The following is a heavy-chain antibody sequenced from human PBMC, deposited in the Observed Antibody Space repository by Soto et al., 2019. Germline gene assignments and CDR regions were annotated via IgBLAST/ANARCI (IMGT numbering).Heavy chain of an antibody. CDR2: INPSGGST. D-gene: IGHD6-19*01. CDR3: ARDQVYSSGWVSVGCAFDI. Sequence: ASVKVSWKASGYTFTSYYMHWVRQAPGQGLEWMGIINPSGGSTSYAQKFQGRVTMTRDTSTSTVYMELSSLRSEDTAVYYCARDQVYSSGWVSVGCAFDIWGQGTMLTL. V-gene: IGHV1-46*01. J-gene: IGHJ3*02. CDR1: GYTFTSYY.